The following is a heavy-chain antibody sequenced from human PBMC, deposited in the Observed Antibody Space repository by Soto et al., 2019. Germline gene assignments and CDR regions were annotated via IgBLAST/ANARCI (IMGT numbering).Heavy chain of an antibody. D-gene: IGHD3-22*01. CDR2: ISGSGGST. CDR1: RFTFSSYA. V-gene: IGHV3-23*01. J-gene: IGHJ6*02. CDR3: AKGSYDSTADFFPGPYYYYGMDV. Sequence: PGVSLILSYAASRFTFSSYAMSWVRQAPGKGLEWVSAISGSGGSTYYADSVKGRFTIARDNSKNTLYLQMNSLRAEDTAVYYWAKGSYDSTADFFPGPYYYYGMDVWGQGTTVTV.